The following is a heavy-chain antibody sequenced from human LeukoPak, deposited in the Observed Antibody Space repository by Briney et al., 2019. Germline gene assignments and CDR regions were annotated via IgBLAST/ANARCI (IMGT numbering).Heavy chain of an antibody. CDR2: ISYDGSIE. CDR3: AKDRSPYTTMGPDY. J-gene: IGHJ4*02. CDR1: GFSYSSYG. D-gene: IGHD5-18*01. Sequence: GGSLRLSCAASGFSYSSYGMHWVRQAPGKRLEWRAVISYDGSIEYYADSVRGRFTISRDNSKITLYLQMNSLTTEDTAVYFCAKDRSPYTTMGPDYWGQGTLVTVSS. V-gene: IGHV3-30*18.